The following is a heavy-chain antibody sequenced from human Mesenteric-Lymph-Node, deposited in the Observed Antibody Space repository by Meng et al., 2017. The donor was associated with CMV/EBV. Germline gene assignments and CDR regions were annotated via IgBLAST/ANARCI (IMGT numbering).Heavy chain of an antibody. D-gene: IGHD2-2*02. CDR1: GFTFDDYA. CDR3: ARDGIPAAILWYYYYGMDV. CDR2: INWNSAIR. J-gene: IGHJ6*02. Sequence: SLKISCAASGFTFDDYAMHWVRQAPGKGLEWVSGINWNSAIRAHADSVKGRFTISRDNAKNSLYLQMNSLRAEDTAVYYCARDGIPAAILWYYYYGMDVWGQGTTVTVSS. V-gene: IGHV3-9*01.